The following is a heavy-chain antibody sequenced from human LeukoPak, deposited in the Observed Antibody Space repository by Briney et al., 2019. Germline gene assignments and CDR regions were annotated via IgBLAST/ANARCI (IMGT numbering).Heavy chain of an antibody. CDR2: IYYSGST. D-gene: IGHD3-9*01. V-gene: IGHV4-59*12. CDR3: ARSKALIRLTPTAYFQH. Sequence: SETLSLTCTVSGGSISSYYWSWIRQPPGKGLEWIGYIYYSGSTNYNPSLKSRVTISVDTSKNQFSLKLSSVTAADTAVYYCARSKALIRLTPTAYFQHWGQGTLVTVSS. J-gene: IGHJ1*01. CDR1: GGSISSYY.